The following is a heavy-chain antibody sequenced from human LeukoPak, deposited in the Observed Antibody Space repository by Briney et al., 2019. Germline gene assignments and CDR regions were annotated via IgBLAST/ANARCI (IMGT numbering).Heavy chain of an antibody. Sequence: GGSLRLSCTASGFTFGDYAMSWFRQAPGKGLEWVGFIRSKAYGGTTEYAASVKGRFTISRDDSKSIAYLQMNSLKTEDTAVYYCKVGATVGYYYYGMDVWGQGTTVTVSS. CDR1: GFTFGDYA. J-gene: IGHJ6*02. D-gene: IGHD1-26*01. CDR2: IRSKAYGGTT. CDR3: KVGATVGYYYYGMDV. V-gene: IGHV3-49*03.